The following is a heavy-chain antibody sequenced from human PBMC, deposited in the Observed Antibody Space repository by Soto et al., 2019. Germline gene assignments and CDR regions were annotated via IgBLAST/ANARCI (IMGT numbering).Heavy chain of an antibody. CDR3: ARIPVGSRRVYYYYMDV. CDR1: GGSFSGYY. D-gene: IGHD6-13*01. V-gene: IGHV4-34*01. CDR2: INHSGST. J-gene: IGHJ6*03. Sequence: SETLSLTCAVYGGSFSGYYWSWIRQPPGKGLEWIGEINHSGSTNYNPSLKSRVTISVDTSKNQFSLKLSSVTAADTAVYYCARIPVGSRRVYYYYMDVWGKGTTVTVSS.